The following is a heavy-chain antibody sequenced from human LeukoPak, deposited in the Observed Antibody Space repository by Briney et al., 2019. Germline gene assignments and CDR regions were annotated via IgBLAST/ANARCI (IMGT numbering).Heavy chain of an antibody. J-gene: IGHJ4*02. CDR2: IKQDGSKK. CDR1: GFPFSSYW. D-gene: IGHD5-24*01. CDR3: TRVGYIDEGIDY. V-gene: IGHV3-7*04. Sequence: PGGSLRLSCVASGFPFSSYWMTWVRQAPGKGLEWVANIKQDGSKKSYVDSVKGRSTTSRDNAKNSLYLQMNSLRAEDTAIYYCTRVGYIDEGIDYWGQGTLVTVSS.